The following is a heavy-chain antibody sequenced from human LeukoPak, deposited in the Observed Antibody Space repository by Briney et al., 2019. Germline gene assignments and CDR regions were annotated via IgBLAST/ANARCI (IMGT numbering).Heavy chain of an antibody. D-gene: IGHD6-13*01. CDR3: ARFARGLAAAPDY. V-gene: IGHV4-34*01. J-gene: IGHJ4*02. CDR1: GGSMSSYY. Sequence: SSETLSLTCTVSGGSMSSYYWSWIRQPPGKGLEWIGEINHSGNTNYNPPLKSRVTISVDTSKNQFSLKLSSVTAADTAVYYCARFARGLAAAPDYWGQGTLVTVSS. CDR2: INHSGNT.